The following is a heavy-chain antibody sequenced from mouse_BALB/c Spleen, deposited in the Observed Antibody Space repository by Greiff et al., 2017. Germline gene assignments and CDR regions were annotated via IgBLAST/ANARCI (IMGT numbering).Heavy chain of an antibody. Sequence: EVKLVESGGGLVKPGGSLKLSCAASGFTFSDYYMYWVRQTPEKRLEWVATISDGGSYTYYPDSVKGRVTISRDNAKNNLYLQMSSLKSEDTAIYYCARTRKLTHWYFEFWGAGTTVTVSS. V-gene: IGHV5-4*02. J-gene: IGHJ1*01. CDR1: GFTFSDYY. CDR3: ARTRKLTHWYFEF. CDR2: ISDGGSYT.